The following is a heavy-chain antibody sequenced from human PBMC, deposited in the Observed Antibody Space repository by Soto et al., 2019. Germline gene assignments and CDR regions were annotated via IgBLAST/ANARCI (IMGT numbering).Heavy chain of an antibody. V-gene: IGHV3-33*01. J-gene: IGHJ3*02. CDR2: IWYDGSNK. CDR3: ARDGISSAWWCQAVEI. CDR1: GFTFSSYG. Sequence: QVQLVESGGGVVQPGRSLRLSCAASGFTFSSYGMHWVRQAPGKGLEWVAVIWYDGSNKYYADSVKGRFTISRDKSKNTLYLQMNSPRAEDTAVYYRARDGISSAWWCQAVEIWGQGKLVTGSS. D-gene: IGHD2-21*01.